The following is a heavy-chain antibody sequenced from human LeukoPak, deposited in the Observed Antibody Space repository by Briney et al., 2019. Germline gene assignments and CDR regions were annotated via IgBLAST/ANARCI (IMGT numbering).Heavy chain of an antibody. Sequence: GGSLRLSCTASGFTFSSYAMNWVRQAPGKGLEWVSGIGAGGTFTYYADSVKGRFTISRDNSRNTLYLQMNSLRAEDTAVYYCAKDHLGTSDSYFDYWGQGTLVTVSS. CDR3: AKDHLGTSDSYFDY. CDR2: IGAGGTFT. D-gene: IGHD4-23*01. J-gene: IGHJ4*02. CDR1: GFTFSSYA. V-gene: IGHV3-23*01.